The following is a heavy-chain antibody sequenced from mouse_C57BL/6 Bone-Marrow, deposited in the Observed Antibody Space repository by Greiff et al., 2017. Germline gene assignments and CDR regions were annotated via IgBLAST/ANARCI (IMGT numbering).Heavy chain of an antibody. D-gene: IGHD1-1*01. V-gene: IGHV14-4*01. Sequence: VQLQQSGAELVRPGASVKLSCTASGFNIKDDYMHWVKQRPEQGLEWIGWIDPENGDTEYASKFQGKATITADTSSNTAYLQLSSLTSEDTAVYYYTTSYDSSGDYWGQGTTLTVSS. CDR2: IDPENGDT. CDR1: GFNIKDDY. CDR3: TTSYDSSGDY. J-gene: IGHJ2*01.